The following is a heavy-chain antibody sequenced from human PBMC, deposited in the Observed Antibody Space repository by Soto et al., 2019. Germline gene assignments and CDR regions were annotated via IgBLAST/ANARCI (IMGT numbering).Heavy chain of an antibody. J-gene: IGHJ6*02. CDR2: IIPILDIT. V-gene: IGHV1-69*02. Sequence: QVQLVQSGAEVRKPGSSVKVSCKASGVTFNSYTFSWVRQAPGQGLEWMGRIIPILDITYYAQKFQGRVTITADRSTSTAYIQLSNLRSEDTAVYYCARAGGDYNYHGMGVWGQGTTVTVSS. CDR3: ARAGGDYNYHGMGV. D-gene: IGHD3-16*01. CDR1: GVTFNSYT.